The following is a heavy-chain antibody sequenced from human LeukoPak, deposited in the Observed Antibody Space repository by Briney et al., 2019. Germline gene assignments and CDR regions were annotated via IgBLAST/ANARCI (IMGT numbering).Heavy chain of an antibody. Sequence: SVKVSCKASGDTFSNYAISWVRQAPGQGLEWMGSIIPMFGTPNNAQKFQDRVTITADKSTNTAYMELSSLRSEDTAVYYCARVAATGNRFWFDPWGQGTLVTVSS. V-gene: IGHV1-69*06. D-gene: IGHD6-13*01. CDR1: GDTFSNYA. CDR2: IIPMFGTP. CDR3: ARVAATGNRFWFDP. J-gene: IGHJ5*02.